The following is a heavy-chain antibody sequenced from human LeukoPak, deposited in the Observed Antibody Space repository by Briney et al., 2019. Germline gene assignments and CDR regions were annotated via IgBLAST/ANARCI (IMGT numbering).Heavy chain of an antibody. CDR3: ARYRGMTSDYDFWSGYSSDYYYYGMDV. CDR2: INPNSGGT. Sequence: ASVKVSCKASGYTFTGYYMHWVRQAPGQGLEWMGWINPNSGGTNYAQKFQGRVTMTRDTSISTAYMELSRLRSDDTAVYYCARYRGMTSDYDFWSGYSSDYYYYGMDVWGQGTTVTVSS. V-gene: IGHV1-2*02. CDR1: GYTFTGYY. J-gene: IGHJ6*02. D-gene: IGHD3-3*01.